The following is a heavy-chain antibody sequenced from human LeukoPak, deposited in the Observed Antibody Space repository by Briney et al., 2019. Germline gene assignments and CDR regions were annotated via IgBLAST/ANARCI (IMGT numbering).Heavy chain of an antibody. CDR3: AKDPYAGKRPVGYFQH. Sequence: GWSLRLSCAASGFSFSSYGMHWVRQAPGKGREWVAVISYDGSNKYYADSVKGRFTISRDNSKNTLYLQMNSLRAEDTAVYYCAKDPYAGKRPVGYFQHWGQGTLVTVSS. CDR2: ISYDGSNK. D-gene: IGHD6-13*01. V-gene: IGHV3-30*18. CDR1: GFSFSSYG. J-gene: IGHJ1*01.